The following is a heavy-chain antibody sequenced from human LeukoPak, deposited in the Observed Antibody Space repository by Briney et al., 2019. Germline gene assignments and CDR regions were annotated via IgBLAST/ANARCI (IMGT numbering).Heavy chain of an antibody. J-gene: IGHJ5*02. V-gene: IGHV4-59*01. CDR1: GGSISSYY. CDR2: IYYSGST. D-gene: IGHD2-2*01. Sequence: KPSETLSLTCTVSGGSISSYYWSWIRQPPGKGLGWIGNIYYSGSTNYNPSLKSRVTISVDTSKNQFSLKLSSVTAADTAVYYCARVGYCSSTSCGFDPWGQGTLVTVSS. CDR3: ARVGYCSSTSCGFDP.